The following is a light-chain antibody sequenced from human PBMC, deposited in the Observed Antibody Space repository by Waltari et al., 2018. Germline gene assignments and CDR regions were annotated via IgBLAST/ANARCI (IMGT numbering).Light chain of an antibody. CDR3: GTWDSSLSVV. CDR1: GSNIGNTF. CDR2: DNN. Sequence: QSVLTQPPSVSAAAGQKVTISCPGSGSNIGNTFVSWYQQFPGTAPKLLIFDNNKRPSGIPDRFSGSKSGSSATLGIAGLQTGDEAEYYCGTWDSSLSVVFGGGTKLTVL. V-gene: IGLV1-51*01. J-gene: IGLJ2*01.